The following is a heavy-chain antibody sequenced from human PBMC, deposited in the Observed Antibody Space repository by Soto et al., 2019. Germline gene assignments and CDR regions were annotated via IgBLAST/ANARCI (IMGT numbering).Heavy chain of an antibody. CDR1: GYSFTSYW. J-gene: IGHJ6*02. V-gene: IGHV5-10-1*01. CDR2: IDPSDSYT. CDR3: ARGWVSSPGYYYYGMDV. Sequence: PGESLKISCKGSGYSFTSYWISWVRQMPGKGLEWMWRIDPSDSYTNYSPSFQGHVTISADKSISTAYLQWSSLKASDTAMYYCARGWVSSPGYYYYGMDVWGQGTTVTVSS. D-gene: IGHD6-6*01.